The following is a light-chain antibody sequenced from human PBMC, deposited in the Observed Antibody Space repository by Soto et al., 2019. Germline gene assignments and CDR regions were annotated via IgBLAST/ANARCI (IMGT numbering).Light chain of an antibody. V-gene: IGKV1-5*03. J-gene: IGKJ2*01. CDR3: QQYSSHSPST. CDR2: KAS. Sequence: DIQMTQSPSTLSASVGDRVTITCRASQSISSGLAWYQQKPGKAPKVLLYKASSLESGVATRFSGSGSATEFTLTISSLQPDYLSTCDCQQYSSHSPSTFGQGTKLEIK. CDR1: QSISSG.